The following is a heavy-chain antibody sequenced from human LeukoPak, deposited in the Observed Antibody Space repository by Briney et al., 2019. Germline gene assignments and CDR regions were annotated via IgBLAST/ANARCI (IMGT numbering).Heavy chain of an antibody. J-gene: IGHJ3*02. CDR2: INTDGSST. V-gene: IGHV3-74*01. Sequence: PGGSLRLSCAASGFTFSRYWMHWVRQAPGKGLVWVSRINTDGSSTSYADSVKGRFTISRDNAKNTLYLQMNSLRAEDTAVYYCARVDGSRSYYAFDIWGQGTMVTVSS. CDR3: ARVDGSRSYYAFDI. D-gene: IGHD3-10*01. CDR1: GFTFSRYW.